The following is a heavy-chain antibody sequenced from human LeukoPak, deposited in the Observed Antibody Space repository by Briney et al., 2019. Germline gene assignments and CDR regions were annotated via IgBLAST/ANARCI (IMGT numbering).Heavy chain of an antibody. CDR3: ARDHGTNFYDSSGYKAFDI. Sequence: PGGSLRLSCAASGFTFSSYNMNWVRQAPGEGLEWVSSISSSSSYIYYADSAKGRFTISRDNVNNSLYLQMNSLRAEDTAVYYCARDHGTNFYDSSGYKAFDIWGQGTMVIVSS. CDR1: GFTFSSYN. CDR2: ISSSSSYI. D-gene: IGHD3-22*01. V-gene: IGHV3-21*06. J-gene: IGHJ3*02.